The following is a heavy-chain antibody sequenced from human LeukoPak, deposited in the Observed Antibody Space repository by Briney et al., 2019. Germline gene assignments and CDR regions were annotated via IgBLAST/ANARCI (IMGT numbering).Heavy chain of an antibody. J-gene: IGHJ3*02. Sequence: PSETLSLTCTVSGYSIGSGYYWGWIRQPPGKGLEWIGSIYHSGSTYYNPSLKSRVTISVDTSKNQFSLKLSSVTAADTAVYYCARPWDAAAGAFDIWGQGTMVTVSS. D-gene: IGHD6-13*01. CDR2: IYHSGST. CDR1: GYSIGSGYY. V-gene: IGHV4-38-2*02. CDR3: ARPWDAAAGAFDI.